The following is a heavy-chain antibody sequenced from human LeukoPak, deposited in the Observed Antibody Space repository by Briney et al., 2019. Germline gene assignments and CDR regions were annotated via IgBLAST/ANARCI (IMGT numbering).Heavy chain of an antibody. Sequence: GGSLRLSCAVSGFTFSTYSMTWVRQAPGKGLEWVSSISSSSRNTYYADSVKGRFTISRDNAKNSLYLQMNSLRAEDTAVYYCARAWGQDWGQGTLVTVSS. J-gene: IGHJ4*02. CDR2: ISSSSRNT. V-gene: IGHV3-21*01. CDR1: GFTFSTYS. CDR3: ARAWGQD. D-gene: IGHD7-27*01.